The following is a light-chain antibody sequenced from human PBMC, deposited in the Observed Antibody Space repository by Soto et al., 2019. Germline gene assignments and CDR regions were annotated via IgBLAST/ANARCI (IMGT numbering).Light chain of an antibody. CDR3: QSYGVSLSVHYV. J-gene: IGLJ1*01. CDR2: GNT. Sequence: QSVLTQPPSVSGAPGQRVTISCTGSSSNIGSTYDVQWYQQLPGTAPKLLIHGNTDRPSGVPDRFSGSKSGTSASLAITGLQADDEADYYCQSYGVSLSVHYVFGTGTKVTVL. CDR1: SSNIGSTYD. V-gene: IGLV1-40*01.